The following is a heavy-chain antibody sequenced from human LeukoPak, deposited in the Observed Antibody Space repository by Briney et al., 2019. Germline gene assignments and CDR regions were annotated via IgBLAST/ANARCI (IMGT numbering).Heavy chain of an antibody. Sequence: SETLSLTCTVSGGSLSGYYLSWIRQPPGKGLEWIGYIYYSGNTNYNPSLKSRVTISVDTSKNQFSLKLSSVTAADTAVYFCARGTYYYDSSNREDWFDPWGQGTLVTVSS. CDR2: IYYSGNT. CDR1: GGSLSGYY. V-gene: IGHV4-59*01. J-gene: IGHJ5*02. CDR3: ARGTYYYDSSNREDWFDP. D-gene: IGHD3-22*01.